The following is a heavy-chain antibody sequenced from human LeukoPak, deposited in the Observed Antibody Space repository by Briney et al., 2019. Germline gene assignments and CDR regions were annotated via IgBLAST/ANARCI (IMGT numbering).Heavy chain of an antibody. CDR1: GYIFSSYW. CDR2: IYPGDSDT. CDR3: ARLGRSSSSWEPKAHPFDY. Sequence: GESLKISCKGSGYIFSSYWIGWVRQMPGKGLEWMGIIYPGDSDTRYRSSFQGQVTISADKSISTAYLQWSSLKASDTAMYYCARLGRSSSSWEPKAHPFDYWGQGTLVTVSS. D-gene: IGHD6-13*01. J-gene: IGHJ4*02. V-gene: IGHV5-51*01.